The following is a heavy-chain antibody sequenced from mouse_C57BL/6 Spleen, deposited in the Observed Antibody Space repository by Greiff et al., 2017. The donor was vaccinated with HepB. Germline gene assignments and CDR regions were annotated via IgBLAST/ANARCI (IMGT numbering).Heavy chain of an antibody. CDR1: GYAFSSYW. V-gene: IGHV1-80*01. D-gene: IGHD2-4*01. J-gene: IGHJ3*01. CDR3: ARSANYDYDGPFAY. Sequence: QVQLQQSGAELVKPGASVKISCKASGYAFSSYWMNWVKQRPGKGLEWIGQIYPGDGDTNYNGKFKGKATLTADKSSSTAYMQLSSLTSEDSAVYFCARSANYDYDGPFAYWGQGTLVTVSA. CDR2: IYPGDGDT.